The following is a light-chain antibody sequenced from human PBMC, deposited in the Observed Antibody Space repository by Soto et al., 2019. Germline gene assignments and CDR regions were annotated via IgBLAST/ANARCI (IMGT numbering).Light chain of an antibody. Sequence: EIVLTQSPATLSLSPGERATLSCGASQSVSSYLAWYQQKPGQAPRLLLYDASNRATGIPARFSGSGSGTDFTLTISSLEPEDFAVYYCQQYASSPRTFGQGTTVEIK. CDR2: DAS. CDR1: QSVSSY. J-gene: IGKJ1*01. V-gene: IGKV3-11*01. CDR3: QQYASSPRT.